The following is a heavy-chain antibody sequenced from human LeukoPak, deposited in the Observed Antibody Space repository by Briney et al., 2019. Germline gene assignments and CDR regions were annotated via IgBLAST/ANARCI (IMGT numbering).Heavy chain of an antibody. CDR3: ARPAFYGDYLDY. D-gene: IGHD4-17*01. Sequence: ASVTVSCKASGGTFSSYAISWVRQAPGQGLEWMGRIIPILGIANYAQKFQGRVTITADKSTSTAYMELSSLRSEDTAVYYCARPAFYGDYLDYWGQGTLVTVSS. V-gene: IGHV1-69*04. CDR2: IIPILGIA. J-gene: IGHJ4*02. CDR1: GGTFSSYA.